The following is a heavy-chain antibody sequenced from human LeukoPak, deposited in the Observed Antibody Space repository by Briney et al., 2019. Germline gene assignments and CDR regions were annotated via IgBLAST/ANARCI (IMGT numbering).Heavy chain of an antibody. Sequence: PSETLSLTCAVYGGSFSGYYWSWIRQPPGKGLEWIGEINHSGSTNYNPSLKSRVTISVDTSKNQFSLKLSSVTAADTAVYYCARGGSTRQKYSSGWYGNYYYGMDVWGQGTTVTVSS. CDR1: GGSFSGYY. CDR2: INHSGST. CDR3: ARGGSTRQKYSSGWYGNYYYGMDV. V-gene: IGHV4-34*01. D-gene: IGHD6-19*01. J-gene: IGHJ6*02.